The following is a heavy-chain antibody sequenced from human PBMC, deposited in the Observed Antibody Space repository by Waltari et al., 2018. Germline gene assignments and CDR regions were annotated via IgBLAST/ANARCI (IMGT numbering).Heavy chain of an antibody. Sequence: QVQLVQSGAEVKKPGSSVKVSCKASGGTFSSYAISWVRQAPGQGLEWMGGIIPIFGTANYEQKFQGRVTITADEATSTAYMELSSLRSEDTAVYYCAKSKAAGYYYYGMDVWGQGTTVTVSS. CDR3: AKSKAAGYYYYGMDV. J-gene: IGHJ6*02. CDR2: IIPIFGTA. V-gene: IGHV1-69*13. CDR1: GGTFSSYA. D-gene: IGHD2-15*01.